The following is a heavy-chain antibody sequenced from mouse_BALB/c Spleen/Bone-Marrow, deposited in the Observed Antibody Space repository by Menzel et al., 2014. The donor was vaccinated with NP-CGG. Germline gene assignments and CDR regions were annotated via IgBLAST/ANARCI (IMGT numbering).Heavy chain of an antibody. Sequence: EVMLVESGGGLVKPGGSLKLSCAASGFTFSDYYMYWVRQTPEKRLEWVATISDGGSYTYYPDSAKGRFTISRDTAKNTLYLQMSSLKSEETAMYYCVRGNYGNYVDYFDFWGQGATLTVSS. CDR1: GFTFSDYY. D-gene: IGHD2-1*01. CDR2: ISDGGSYT. CDR3: VRGNYGNYVDYFDF. V-gene: IGHV5-4*02. J-gene: IGHJ2*01.